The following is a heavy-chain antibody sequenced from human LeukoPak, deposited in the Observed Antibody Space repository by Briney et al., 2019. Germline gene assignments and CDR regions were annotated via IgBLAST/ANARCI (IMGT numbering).Heavy chain of an antibody. CDR2: ISSSGSTI. Sequence: GGSLRLSCAASGFTFSDYYMSWIRQAPGKGLEWVSYISSSGSTIYYADSVKGRFTISRDNAKNSLYLQMNSLRAEDTAVYYCARIYCSGGSCYSVAFDIWGQGTMVTVSS. CDR3: ARIYCSGGSCYSVAFDI. J-gene: IGHJ3*02. D-gene: IGHD2-15*01. V-gene: IGHV3-11*01. CDR1: GFTFSDYY.